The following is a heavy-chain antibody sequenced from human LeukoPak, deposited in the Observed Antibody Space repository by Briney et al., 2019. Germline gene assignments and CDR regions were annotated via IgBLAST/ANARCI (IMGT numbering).Heavy chain of an antibody. Sequence: PSETLSLTCIVSGASIRNYNNYWGWIRQPPGKGLEWIGSVFYTGSTYYNPSLQSRITVSVDTSKNQFSLKLTSVTAADTAVYYCVRHHKYCSSTSCYKVGDPTDAFAVWGLGTMVIVSS. V-gene: IGHV4-39*01. J-gene: IGHJ3*01. D-gene: IGHD2-2*01. CDR1: GASIRNYNNY. CDR2: VFYTGST. CDR3: VRHHKYCSSTSCYKVGDPTDAFAV.